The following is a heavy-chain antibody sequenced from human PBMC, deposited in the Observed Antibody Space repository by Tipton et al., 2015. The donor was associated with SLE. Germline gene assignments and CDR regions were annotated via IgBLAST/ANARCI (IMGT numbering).Heavy chain of an antibody. D-gene: IGHD2-21*01. CDR1: GGSITSSFYY. J-gene: IGHJ4*02. V-gene: IGHV4-39*07. Sequence: TLSLTCTVSGGSITSSFYYWAWIRQPPGKGLEWIGDIYYSGNPYYNPSLESRVTISIDPSNNHFSLKLNSVTAADTAVYYCARGGDLPFDSWGLGTLVTVSS. CDR3: ARGGDLPFDS. CDR2: IYYSGNP.